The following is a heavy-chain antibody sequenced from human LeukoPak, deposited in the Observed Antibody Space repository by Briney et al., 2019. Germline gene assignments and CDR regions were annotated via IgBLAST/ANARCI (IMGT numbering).Heavy chain of an antibody. V-gene: IGHV3-9*01. CDR1: GFTFDDYA. J-gene: IGHJ4*02. CDR2: ISWNSGSI. CDR3: ARDAYSGSSGGPKD. D-gene: IGHD1-26*01. Sequence: GGSLRPSCAASGFTFDDYAMHWVRQAPGKGLEWVSGISWNSGSIGYADSVKGRFTISRDNSKNTLYLQMNSLRAEDTAVYYCARDAYSGSSGGPKDWGQGTLVTVSS.